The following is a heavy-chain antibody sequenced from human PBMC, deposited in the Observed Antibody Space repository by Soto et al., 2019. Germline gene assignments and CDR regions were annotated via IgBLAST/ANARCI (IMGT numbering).Heavy chain of an antibody. V-gene: IGHV4-59*11. J-gene: IGHJ4*02. Sequence: SLTCTVSGGSISGHYWIWIRQPPGEGMEWIGYIFYSGSTTYNNNPSLKSRVSISVDTSKNQFYLRLSSVTAADTAVYYCARVGSSGWSPDYWGQGTLVTVSS. CDR2: IFYSGST. CDR3: ARVGSSGWSPDY. CDR1: GGSISGHY. D-gene: IGHD6-19*01.